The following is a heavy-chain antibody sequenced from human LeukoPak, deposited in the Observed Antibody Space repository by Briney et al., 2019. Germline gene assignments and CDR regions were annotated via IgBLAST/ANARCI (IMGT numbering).Heavy chain of an antibody. Sequence: ASVTVSCKASGYTFTSYDINWVRQAAGQGLEGMGWMNPNSGNTEYAQKFQGRVTITRNTSISTAYMELSSLRSEDTAVYYCARGPIGIAAAGNRDSSGPWGQGTLVPVSS. J-gene: IGHJ5*02. V-gene: IGHV1-8*01. CDR3: ARGPIGIAAAGNRDSSGP. CDR1: GYTFTSYD. D-gene: IGHD6-13*01. CDR2: MNPNSGNT.